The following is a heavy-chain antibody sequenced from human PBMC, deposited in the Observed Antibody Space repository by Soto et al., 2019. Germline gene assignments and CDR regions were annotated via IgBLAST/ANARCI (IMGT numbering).Heavy chain of an antibody. CDR3: ARDHRYSSGQDAFDI. D-gene: IGHD6-19*01. Sequence: GASVKVSCKASGYTFTSYAMHWVRQAPGQRLEWMGWINAGNGNTKYSQKFQGRVTITRDTSASTAYMELSSLRSEDTAVYYCARDHRYSSGQDAFDIWGQGTMVTVSS. J-gene: IGHJ3*02. CDR1: GYTFTSYA. V-gene: IGHV1-3*01. CDR2: INAGNGNT.